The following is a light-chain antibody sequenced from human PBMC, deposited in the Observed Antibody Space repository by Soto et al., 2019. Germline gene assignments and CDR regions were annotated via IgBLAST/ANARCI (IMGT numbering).Light chain of an antibody. CDR2: ASS. J-gene: IGKJ2*01. Sequence: IQMSQSPSSLSASVGDRGTITCRTSQSVSIYVNWYQQKPGKAPILLIYASSSLQSGVPSRFRGSGSGTDFTLTISSLEPEDFETYYWQQSYSTPTFGQGTKVDIK. CDR3: QQSYSTPT. V-gene: IGKV1-39*01. CDR1: QSVSIY.